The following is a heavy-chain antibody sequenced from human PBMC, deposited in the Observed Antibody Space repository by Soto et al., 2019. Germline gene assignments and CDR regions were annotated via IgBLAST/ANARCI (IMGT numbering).Heavy chain of an antibody. Sequence: QVQLVESGGGVVQPGRSLRLSCAASGFTFSSYGMHWVRHAPGQGLVWVAVIWYDGSNKYYADSVKGRFTISRDNSKNALYLQMNSLRAEDTAVYYCARDKSLNWFDPWGQGTLVTVSS. CDR1: GFTFSSYG. J-gene: IGHJ5*02. CDR3: ARDKSLNWFDP. CDR2: IWYDGSNK. V-gene: IGHV3-33*01.